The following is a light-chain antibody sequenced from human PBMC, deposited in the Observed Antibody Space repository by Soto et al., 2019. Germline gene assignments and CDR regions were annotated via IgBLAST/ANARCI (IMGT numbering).Light chain of an antibody. CDR2: DAS. CDR1: QGIGST. V-gene: IGKV3-15*01. Sequence: EIVLTQSPGTLSLSPGERATLSCRASQGIGSTLAWYQHKPVQTPRLLIYDASTRATGVPARFSGSGSGTEFTLTINSLQSEDFAVYYCQRYNNWPLTFGGGTKVDIK. J-gene: IGKJ4*01. CDR3: QRYNNWPLT.